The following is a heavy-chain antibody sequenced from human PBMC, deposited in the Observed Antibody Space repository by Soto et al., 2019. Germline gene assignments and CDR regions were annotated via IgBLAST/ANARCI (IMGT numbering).Heavy chain of an antibody. CDR2: INAGNGNT. D-gene: IGHD1-26*01. CDR1: GYTFTSYA. V-gene: IGHV1-3*05. CDR3: ARVLVGATPVDY. Sequence: QVKLVQSGAEEKKPGASVKVSCKASGYTFTSYAMHWVRQAPGQRLEWMGWINAGNGNTKYSQKIQGRVTITRDTSASTAYMELSSLRSEDTAVYYCARVLVGATPVDYWGQGTLVTVSS. J-gene: IGHJ4*02.